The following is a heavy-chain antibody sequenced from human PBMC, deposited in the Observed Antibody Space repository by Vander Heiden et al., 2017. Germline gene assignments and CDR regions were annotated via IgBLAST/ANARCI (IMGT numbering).Heavy chain of an antibody. Sequence: QVPLVESGGGVVQPGRSMRLSCAASGFTLGSYGMHWVRHAPGKGLDWVAFIWYDVSNKSYADSVKGRFTISRYNSKYTLYLQMNSLRAEDTAVYYCARAESDYYYYYGMDVWGQGTTVTVSS. V-gene: IGHV3-33*01. CDR3: ARAESDYYYYYGMDV. CDR2: IWYDVSNK. CDR1: GFTLGSYG. J-gene: IGHJ6*02.